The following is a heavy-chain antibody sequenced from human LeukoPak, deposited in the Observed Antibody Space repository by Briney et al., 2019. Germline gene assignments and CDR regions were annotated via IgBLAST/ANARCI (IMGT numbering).Heavy chain of an antibody. Sequence: QPGRSLRLSCAASGFTFSSYGMHWVRQAPGKGLEWVAVISYDGSNKYYADSVKGRFTISRDNSKNTPYLQMNSLRAEDTAVYYCAKGSVAGTFDYWGQGTLVTVSS. D-gene: IGHD6-19*01. CDR1: GFTFSSYG. J-gene: IGHJ4*02. CDR3: AKGSVAGTFDY. CDR2: ISYDGSNK. V-gene: IGHV3-30*18.